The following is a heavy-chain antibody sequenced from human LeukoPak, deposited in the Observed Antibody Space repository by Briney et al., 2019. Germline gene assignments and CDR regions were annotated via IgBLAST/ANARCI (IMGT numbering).Heavy chain of an antibody. V-gene: IGHV4-31*03. CDR3: ARSRWGSTRSNFDY. CDR1: GGSISSGGYY. Sequence: PSETLSLTCTVSGGSISSGGYYWSWIRQHPGKGLEWIGYIYYSGSTNYNPSLKSRVTISVDTSKNQFSLKLSSVTAADTAVYYCARSRWGSTRSNFDYWGQGTLVTVSS. J-gene: IGHJ4*02. CDR2: IYYSGST. D-gene: IGHD3-16*01.